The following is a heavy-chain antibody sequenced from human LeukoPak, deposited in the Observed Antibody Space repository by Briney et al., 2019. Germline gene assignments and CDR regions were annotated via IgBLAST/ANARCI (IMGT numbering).Heavy chain of an antibody. Sequence: GGSLRLSCAASGFTFSSYAMSWVRQAPGKGLEWVSAISGSGGSTYYADSVKGRFTISRDNSKNTLYLQMNSLRADDTAVYYCARVSGYSGTWYVDYWGQGTLVTVSS. D-gene: IGHD6-13*01. J-gene: IGHJ4*02. CDR2: ISGSGGST. CDR3: ARVSGYSGTWYVDY. V-gene: IGHV3-23*01. CDR1: GFTFSSYA.